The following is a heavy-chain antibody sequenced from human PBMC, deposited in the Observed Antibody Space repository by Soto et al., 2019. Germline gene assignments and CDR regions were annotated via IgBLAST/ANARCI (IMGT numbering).Heavy chain of an antibody. CDR2: IYYSGST. CDR1: GGSISSYY. CDR3: ARVTELNLFAFDI. D-gene: IGHD1-7*01. V-gene: IGHV4-59*01. Sequence: SETLSLTCTVSGGSISSYYWSWIRQPPGKGLEWIGYIYYSGSTNYNPSLKSRVTISVDTSKNQFSLKLSSVTAADTAVYYCARVTELNLFAFDIWGQGTMVTVSS. J-gene: IGHJ3*02.